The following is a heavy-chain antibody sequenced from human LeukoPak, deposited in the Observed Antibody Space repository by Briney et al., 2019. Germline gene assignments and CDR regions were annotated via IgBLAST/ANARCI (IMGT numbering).Heavy chain of an antibody. Sequence: GGSLRLSCVASGFPFGSYPMTWVRQSPVKGLEWVSTIGTTDDTYYADSVKGRFTISRDNYKDTVSLQMNSLRVADTGVYYCARDLRETGHRDWGQGTLVIVSS. CDR3: ARDLRETGHRD. D-gene: IGHD3-9*01. CDR1: GFPFGSYP. V-gene: IGHV3-23*01. J-gene: IGHJ4*02. CDR2: IGTTDDT.